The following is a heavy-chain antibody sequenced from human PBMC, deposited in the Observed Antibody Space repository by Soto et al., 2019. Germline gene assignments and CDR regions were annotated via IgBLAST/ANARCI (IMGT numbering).Heavy chain of an antibody. Sequence: EVQLVESGGGLVKPGGSLRLSCAASGFTFSSYSMNWVRQAPGKGLEWVSSISSRSSYIYYADSVKGRFTISRDNAKNSLYLQMNGLGAEDTAVYYCARDHTKYYDYIWGSYRPFPIDYWGQGTLVTVSS. V-gene: IGHV3-21*01. CDR1: GFTFSSYS. CDR3: ARDHTKYYDYIWGSYRPFPIDY. CDR2: ISSRSSYI. J-gene: IGHJ4*02. D-gene: IGHD3-16*02.